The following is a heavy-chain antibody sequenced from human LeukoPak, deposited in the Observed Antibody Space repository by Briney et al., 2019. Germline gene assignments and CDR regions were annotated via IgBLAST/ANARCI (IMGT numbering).Heavy chain of an antibody. Sequence: VGSLRLSCAASGFTFSSFGMHWVRQAPGKGLEWVAVIWYDGSNKYYADSVKGRFTISRDNSKNTVYLQMNSLRAEDTAVYYCVRGGCASTSCYDGWGQGTLVTVSS. CDR2: IWYDGSNK. D-gene: IGHD2-2*01. CDR1: GFTFSSFG. J-gene: IGHJ4*02. V-gene: IGHV3-33*01. CDR3: VRGGCASTSCYDG.